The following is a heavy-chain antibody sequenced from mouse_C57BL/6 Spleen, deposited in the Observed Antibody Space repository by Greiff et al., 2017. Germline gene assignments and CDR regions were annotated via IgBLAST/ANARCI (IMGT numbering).Heavy chain of an antibody. CDR1: GYTFTSYW. J-gene: IGHJ2*01. CDR2: IHPNSGST. D-gene: IGHD1-3*01. V-gene: IGHV1-64*01. CDR3: AREWSYYFGY. Sequence: QVQLQQSGAELVKPGASVKLSCKASGYTFTSYWMHWVKQRPGQGLEWIGMIHPNSGSTNYNEKFKSKATLTVDKSSSTAYMQLSSLTSEDSAVYYCAREWSYYFGYWGQGTTLTVSS.